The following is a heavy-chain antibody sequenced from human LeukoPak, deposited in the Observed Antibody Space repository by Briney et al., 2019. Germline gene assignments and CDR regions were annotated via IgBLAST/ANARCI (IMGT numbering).Heavy chain of an antibody. J-gene: IGHJ3*02. CDR2: INPNSGGT. D-gene: IGHD2-2*01. Sequence: GASVKVSCKASGYTFTGYYMHWVRQAPRQGLEWMGRINPNSGGTNYAQKFQGRVTMTRDTSISTAYMELSRLRSDDTAVYYCARADCSSTSCLNAFDIWGQGTMVTVSS. CDR3: ARADCSSTSCLNAFDI. CDR1: GYTFTGYY. V-gene: IGHV1-2*06.